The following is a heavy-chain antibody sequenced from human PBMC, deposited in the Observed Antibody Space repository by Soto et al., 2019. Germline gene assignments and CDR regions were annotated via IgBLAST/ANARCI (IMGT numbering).Heavy chain of an antibody. CDR2: IYWDDDK. CDR3: AHRPAKQPDFDY. V-gene: IGHV2-5*02. D-gene: IGHD6-13*01. Sequence: QITLKESGPTLVKPTQTLTLTCTFSGFSLSTSGVGVGWIRQPPGKALEWLALIYWDDDKRYSPSLKSRLTITKDTSKNQVVLTMTNMDPVDTATYDCAHRPAKQPDFDYWGQGTLVTVSS. J-gene: IGHJ4*02. CDR1: GFSLSTSGVG.